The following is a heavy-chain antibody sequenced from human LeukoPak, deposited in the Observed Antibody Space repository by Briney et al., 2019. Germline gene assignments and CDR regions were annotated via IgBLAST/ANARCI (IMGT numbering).Heavy chain of an antibody. CDR1: GGSISSYY. V-gene: IGHV4-59*01. CDR2: IYYSGST. CDR3: AKDANYYDSSGYTFNWFDP. J-gene: IGHJ5*02. D-gene: IGHD3-22*01. Sequence: WETLSLTCTVSGGSISSYYWSWIRQPPGKGLEWIGYIYYSGSTNYNPSLKSRVTISVDTSKNQFSLKLSSLTAADTAVYYCAKDANYYDSSGYTFNWFDPWGQGTLVTVSS.